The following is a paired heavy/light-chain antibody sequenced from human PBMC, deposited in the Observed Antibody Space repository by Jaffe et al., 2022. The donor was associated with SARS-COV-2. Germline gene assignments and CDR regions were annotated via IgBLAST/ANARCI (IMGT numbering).Heavy chain of an antibody. J-gene: IGHJ4*02. CDR1: GFTFSGYG. CDR2: ISYDGSIK. CDR3: AKDVETVVIIWGFDY. V-gene: IGHV3-30*18. Sequence: QVQLVESGGGVVQPGRSLRLSCAASGFTFSGYGMHWVRQAPGKGLEWLAGISYDGSIKYYAESVKGRFTISRDKSKNMLYLQMNSLRAEDTAVYYCAKDVETVVIIWGFDYWGQGTLVTVSS. D-gene: IGHD3-3*01.
Light chain of an antibody. CDR3: CSYGGSSTLV. V-gene: IGLV2-23*02. CDR2: EVN. J-gene: IGLJ3*02. Sequence: QSALTQPVSVSGSPGQSITISCTGASSDVGTYNLVSWYQQHPGKAPKLLIYEVNKRPSGVSNRFSGSKSGNTASLTISGLQAEDESDYYCCSYGGSSTLVFGGGTKLTVL. CDR1: SSDVGTYNL.